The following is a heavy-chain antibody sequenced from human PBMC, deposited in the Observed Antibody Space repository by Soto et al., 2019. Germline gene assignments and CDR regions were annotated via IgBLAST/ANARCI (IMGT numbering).Heavy chain of an antibody. CDR1: GFTVSSNY. Sequence: EVQLVETGGGLIQPGGSLRLSCAASGFTVSSNYMSWVRQAPGXXXEWVSVIYSGGSTYYADSVKGRFTISRDNSXXXXXXXXXXXXXXXXXXXXXXXXXXXXXGSAXDIWGQGTMVTVSS. CDR3: XXXXXXXXGSAXDI. CDR2: IYSGGST. V-gene: IGHV3-53*02. J-gene: IGHJ3*02.